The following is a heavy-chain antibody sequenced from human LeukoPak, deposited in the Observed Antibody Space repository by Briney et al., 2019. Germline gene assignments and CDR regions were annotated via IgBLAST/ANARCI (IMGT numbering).Heavy chain of an antibody. CDR2: IRSKANSYAT. Sequence: SGGSLRLSCAASGFTFSGSAMHWVRQASGKGLEWVGRIRSKANSYATAYAASVKGRFTISRDDSKNTAYLQMNSLKTEDTAVYYCTSEPDYGDYGLDYWGQGTLVTVSS. CDR1: GFTFSGSA. J-gene: IGHJ4*02. CDR3: TSEPDYGDYGLDY. V-gene: IGHV3-73*01. D-gene: IGHD4-17*01.